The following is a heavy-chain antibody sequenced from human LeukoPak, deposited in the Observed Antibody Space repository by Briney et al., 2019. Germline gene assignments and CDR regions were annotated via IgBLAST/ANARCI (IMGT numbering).Heavy chain of an antibody. CDR2: INHSGST. J-gene: IGHJ4*02. CDR3: AREDYDSSGPLYFDY. CDR1: GGSFSGYY. V-gene: IGHV4-34*01. D-gene: IGHD3-22*01. Sequence: SETLSLTCAVYGGSFSGYYWSWIRQPPGKGLEWIGEINHSGSTNYNPSLRSRVTISVDTSKNQFSLNLSSVTAADTAVYYCAREDYDSSGPLYFDYWGQGTLVTVSS.